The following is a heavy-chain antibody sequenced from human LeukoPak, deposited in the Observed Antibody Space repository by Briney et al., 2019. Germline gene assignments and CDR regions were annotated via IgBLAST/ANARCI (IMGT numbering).Heavy chain of an antibody. CDR2: IRSKTDGGTT. CDR3: TTYVAVAGTRHFDS. Sequence: GGSLRLSCAASGFTFSNAWMSWVRQAPGKGLEWIGRIRSKTDGGTTDYAAPVKDRFTISRDDSKNTLFLQINSLKTEDAAVYYCTTYVAVAGTRHFDSWGQGALVTVSS. V-gene: IGHV3-15*01. J-gene: IGHJ4*02. CDR1: GFTFSNAW. D-gene: IGHD6-19*01.